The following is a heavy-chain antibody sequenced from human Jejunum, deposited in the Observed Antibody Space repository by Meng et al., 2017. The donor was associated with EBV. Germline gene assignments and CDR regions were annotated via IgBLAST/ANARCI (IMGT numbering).Heavy chain of an antibody. V-gene: IGHV1-3*04. D-gene: IGHD1-1*01. J-gene: IGHJ4*02. CDR2: INTGNGDT. Sequence: GRLGRVGGEVKKPGASFKISCRASGYTFTTYGIHWLRQAPGERLELMGWINTGNGDTLYAQKFQGRVTITRDTSANTVYMDLSSLLSEDTAMYYCARDERLGPYYFEYWGQGTLVTVSS. CDR1: GYTFTTYG. CDR3: ARDERLGPYYFEY.